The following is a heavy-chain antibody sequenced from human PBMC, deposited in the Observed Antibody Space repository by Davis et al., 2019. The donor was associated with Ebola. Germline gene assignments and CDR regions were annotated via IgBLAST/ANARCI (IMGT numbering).Heavy chain of an antibody. CDR2: IYPGDSDT. CDR3: ARRRTIAAAGVRSNWFDP. CDR1: GYSFTSYW. V-gene: IGHV5-51*01. Sequence: GESLKISCKGPGYSFTSYWIAWVRQMPGKGLEWMGIIYPGDSDTRYSPSFQGQVTISADKSISTAYLQWSSLKASDTAMYYCARRRTIAAAGVRSNWFDPWGQGTLVTVSS. D-gene: IGHD6-13*01. J-gene: IGHJ5*02.